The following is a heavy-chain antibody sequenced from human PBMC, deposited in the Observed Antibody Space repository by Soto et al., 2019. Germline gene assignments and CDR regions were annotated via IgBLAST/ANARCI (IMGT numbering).Heavy chain of an antibody. J-gene: IGHJ4*02. V-gene: IGHV4-39*01. D-gene: IGHD6-13*01. Sequence: SETLSLTCTVSGGSVSSSSYYWGWIRQPPGKGLEWIGSIYYSGIPYYNPSLKSRVTISVDTSKNQFSLKLSSVTAADTAVYYCAMPGIAAAGTPFDYWGQGTLVTVSS. CDR1: GGSVSSSSYY. CDR2: IYYSGIP. CDR3: AMPGIAAAGTPFDY.